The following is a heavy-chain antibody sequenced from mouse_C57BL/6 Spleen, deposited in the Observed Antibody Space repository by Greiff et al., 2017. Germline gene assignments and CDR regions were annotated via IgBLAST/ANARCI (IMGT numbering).Heavy chain of an antibody. CDR1: GYTFTSYW. J-gene: IGHJ2*01. D-gene: IGHD1-1*01. CDR3: ARADFNYYGSSYVWNYFDY. Sequence: QVQLQQPGTELVKPGASVKLSCKASGYTFTSYWMHWVKQRPGQGLEWIGNINPSNGGTNYNEKFKSKATLTVDKSSSTAYMQLSSLTSEDSAVYYCARADFNYYGSSYVWNYFDYWGQGTTLTVSS. CDR2: INPSNGGT. V-gene: IGHV1-53*01.